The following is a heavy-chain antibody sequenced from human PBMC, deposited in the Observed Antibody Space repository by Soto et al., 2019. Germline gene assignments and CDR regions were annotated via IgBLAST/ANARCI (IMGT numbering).Heavy chain of an antibody. V-gene: IGHV3-30*04. J-gene: IGHJ6*01. Sequence: QVHLVESGGGVVQPGRSLRLSCAASGFTFSTYAMHWVRQAPGKGLEWGAVISYDGSYKYYADSVKGRFTISRDNSKNRLDLQVKSLGAEDTAVYYCVRVQSKGADTSYRGCHYYGMDVWGQGTTVTVSS. CDR2: ISYDGSYK. D-gene: IGHD6-19*01. CDR3: VRVQSKGADTSYRGCHYYGMDV. CDR1: GFTFSTYA.